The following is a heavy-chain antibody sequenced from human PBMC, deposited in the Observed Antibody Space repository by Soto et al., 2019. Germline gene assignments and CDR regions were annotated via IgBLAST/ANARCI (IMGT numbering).Heavy chain of an antibody. CDR3: ARSPRNWGFDY. CDR2: VFYSGST. Sequence: SETLSLTCTVSGGSISSYYWSWIRQPPGKGLEWIGYVFYSGSTNYNPSLQSRVTISVDTSKNQFSLKMNSVSAADTAVYYCARSPRNWGFDYWGLGTLVTVSS. V-gene: IGHV4-59*08. CDR1: GGSISSYY. D-gene: IGHD7-27*01. J-gene: IGHJ4*02.